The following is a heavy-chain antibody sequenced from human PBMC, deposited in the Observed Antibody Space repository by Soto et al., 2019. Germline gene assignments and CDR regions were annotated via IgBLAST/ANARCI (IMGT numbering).Heavy chain of an antibody. CDR1: GGSISSYY. J-gene: IGHJ4*02. V-gene: IGHV4-59*01. Sequence: SETLSLTCTVSGGSISSYYCSWIRQPPGKGLEWIGYIYYSGSTNYNPSLKSRVTISVDTSKNQFSLKLSSVTAADTAVYYCARGGGPHYYDSSGYYRPFDYWGQGTLVTVSS. D-gene: IGHD3-22*01. CDR2: IYYSGST. CDR3: ARGGGPHYYDSSGYYRPFDY.